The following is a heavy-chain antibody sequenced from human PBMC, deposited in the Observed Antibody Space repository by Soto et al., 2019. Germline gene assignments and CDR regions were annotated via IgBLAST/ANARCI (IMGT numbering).Heavy chain of an antibody. CDR3: AKDKNAGVVVAATDY. CDR2: ISGSGGST. J-gene: IGHJ4*02. Sequence: GGSLRLSCAASGFTFSSYAMSWVRQAPGKGLEWVSAISGSGGSTYYADSVKGRFTISRDNSKNTLYLQMNSLRAEDTAVYYCAKDKNAGVVVAATDYWGQGTLVTVSS. CDR1: GFTFSSYA. D-gene: IGHD2-15*01. V-gene: IGHV3-23*01.